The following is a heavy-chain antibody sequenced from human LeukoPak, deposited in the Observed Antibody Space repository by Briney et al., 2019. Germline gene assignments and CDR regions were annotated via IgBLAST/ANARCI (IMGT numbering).Heavy chain of an antibody. CDR2: IYHSGST. Sequence: PSETLSLTCTVSGYSISSGYYWGWIRQPPGKGLEWIGSIYHSGSTYYNPSLKSRVTISVDTSKNQFSLKLSSVTAADTAVYYCARKGVAYYYYYYYMDVWGKGTTVTVSS. D-gene: IGHD3-3*01. CDR3: ARKGVAYYYYYYYMDV. V-gene: IGHV4-38-2*02. J-gene: IGHJ6*03. CDR1: GYSISSGYY.